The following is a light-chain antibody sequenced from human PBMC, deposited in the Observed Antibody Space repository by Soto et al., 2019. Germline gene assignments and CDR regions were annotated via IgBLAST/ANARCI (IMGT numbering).Light chain of an antibody. Sequence: QSVLAQPASVSGSPGQSITISCTGTSSDVGGYKYVSWYQQHPGKAPKLMIYGVSTRPSGVSFRFSGSKSVNTASLTIAGLQAEDEADYYCSSCTGSSTHVFGTGTKVTVL. J-gene: IGLJ1*01. V-gene: IGLV2-14*01. CDR3: SSCTGSSTHV. CDR1: SSDVGGYKY. CDR2: GVS.